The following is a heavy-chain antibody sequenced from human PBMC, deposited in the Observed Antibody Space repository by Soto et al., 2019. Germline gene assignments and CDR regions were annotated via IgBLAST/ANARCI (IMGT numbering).Heavy chain of an antibody. CDR1: GFTFSSYA. CDR2: ISGSGGST. J-gene: IGHJ5*01. Sequence: PGGSLRLSCAASGFTFSSYAMSWVRQAPGKGLEWVSAISGSGGSTYYADSVKGRFTISRDNSKNTLYLQMHSLRAEDTAVCYCVNIWLDLHHNRYDSWGQRTLVTGSS. CDR3: VNIWLDLHHNRYDS. V-gene: IGHV3-23*01. D-gene: IGHD6-19*01.